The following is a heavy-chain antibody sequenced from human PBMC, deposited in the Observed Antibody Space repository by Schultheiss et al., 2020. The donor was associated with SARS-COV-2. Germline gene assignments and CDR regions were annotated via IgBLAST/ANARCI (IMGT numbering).Heavy chain of an antibody. CDR3: ARHGRYSTVEVDY. V-gene: IGHV4-59*08. J-gene: IGHJ4*02. Sequence: QTLSLTCTVSGGSINNYFWSWIRQPPGRGLEWIGYIYDSGSTSYNPSLESRVTISIDTSKNQFSLKLTSVTAADTAVYYCARHGRYSTVEVDYWGQGALVTVSS. CDR1: GGSINNYF. D-gene: IGHD6-13*01. CDR2: IYDSGST.